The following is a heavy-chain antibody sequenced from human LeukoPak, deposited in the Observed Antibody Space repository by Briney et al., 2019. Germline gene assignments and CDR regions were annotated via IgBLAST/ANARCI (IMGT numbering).Heavy chain of an antibody. J-gene: IGHJ5*02. CDR2: INTAGNTT. D-gene: IGHD6-19*01. V-gene: IGHV3-74*01. CDR1: GFTFNNYW. Sequence: GGSLRLSCAASGFTFNNYWMHWVRQAPGKGLVWVSRINTAGNTTSYADSVKGRFTNSRDNAKNTLYLQMKSLRDEDTAVYYCARAQAVTGTGGFDPWGQGTLVTVSS. CDR3: ARAQAVTGTGGFDP.